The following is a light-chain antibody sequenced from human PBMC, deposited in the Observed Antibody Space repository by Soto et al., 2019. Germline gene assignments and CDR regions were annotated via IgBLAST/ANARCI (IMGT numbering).Light chain of an antibody. CDR1: SGHSSYI. CDR2: LEGTGSY. Sequence: QPVLTQSSSASASLGSSVKLTCTLSSGHSSYIIAWHQQQPGKAPRYLMKLEGTGSYNKGSRVPDRFSGSSSGADRYLTISNLQFEDEADYYCETWDTNTRVFGGGTKLTVL. J-gene: IGLJ2*01. V-gene: IGLV4-60*02. CDR3: ETWDTNTRV.